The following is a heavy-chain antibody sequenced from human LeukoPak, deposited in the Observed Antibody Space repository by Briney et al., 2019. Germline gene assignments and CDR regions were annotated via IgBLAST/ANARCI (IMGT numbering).Heavy chain of an antibody. D-gene: IGHD5-18*01. J-gene: IGHJ4*02. Sequence: GGSLRLSCAASGFTFSSYSMNWVRQAPGKGLEWVSSISSSSSYIYYADSVKGRFTISRNNAKNSLYLQMNSLRAEDTAVYYCARGYSYGYGDLDYWGQGTLVTVSS. CDR3: ARGYSYGYGDLDY. CDR1: GFTFSSYS. CDR2: ISSSSSYI. V-gene: IGHV3-21*01.